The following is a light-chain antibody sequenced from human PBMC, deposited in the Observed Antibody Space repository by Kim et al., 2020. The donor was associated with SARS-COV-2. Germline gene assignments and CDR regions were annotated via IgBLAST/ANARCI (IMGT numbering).Light chain of an antibody. Sequence: SQSPATVSVSPGERATLSCTASQSVTRHLAWYQQNPGQPPRLVIYDTSTRATGIPARFKGSGSGTEFTLTISSLQSEDCAVYYCQQYSNWPPYTFGQGTKVDIK. CDR2: DTS. CDR1: QSVTRH. CDR3: QQYSNWPPYT. V-gene: IGKV3-15*01. J-gene: IGKJ2*01.